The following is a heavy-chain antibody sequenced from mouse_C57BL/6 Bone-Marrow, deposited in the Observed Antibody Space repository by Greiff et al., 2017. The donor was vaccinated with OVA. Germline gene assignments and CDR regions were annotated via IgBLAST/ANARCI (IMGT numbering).Heavy chain of an antibody. Sequence: DVQLVESGGGLVQPGGSLKLSCAASGFNFSSYIMSWVRQTPEKRLAWVAYISNGGGSTYYPDTVKGRFTISRDNAKNTLYLQMSSLKSEDTAMYYCARQDYGRFAYWGQGTLVTVSA. D-gene: IGHD1-2*01. J-gene: IGHJ3*01. CDR3: ARQDYGRFAY. V-gene: IGHV5-12-2*01. CDR1: GFNFSSYI. CDR2: ISNGGGST.